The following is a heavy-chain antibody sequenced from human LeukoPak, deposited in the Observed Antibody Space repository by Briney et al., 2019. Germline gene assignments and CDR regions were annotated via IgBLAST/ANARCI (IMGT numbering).Heavy chain of an antibody. V-gene: IGHV4-59*12. CDR3: ARLPNWGNYFDY. J-gene: IGHJ4*02. CDR1: GGSISSYY. CDR2: IYYSGST. D-gene: IGHD7-27*01. Sequence: SETLSLTCTVSGGSISSYYWSWIRQPPGKGLEWIGYIYYSGSTNYNPSLKSRVTISVDTSKNQFSLKLSSVTAADTAVYYCARLPNWGNYFDYWGQGTLVTVSS.